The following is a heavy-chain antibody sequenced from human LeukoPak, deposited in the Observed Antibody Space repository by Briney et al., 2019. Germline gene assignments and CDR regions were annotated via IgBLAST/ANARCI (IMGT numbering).Heavy chain of an antibody. D-gene: IGHD1-26*01. CDR1: GFTFSSYG. CDR3: AKDLDIVGGWFDP. CDR2: ISYDGSNK. Sequence: GGSLRLSRAASGFTFSSYGMHWVRQAPGKGLEWVAVISYDGSNKYYADSVKGRFTISRDNSKNTLYLQMNSLRAEDTAVYYCAKDLDIVGGWFDPWGQGTLVTVSS. J-gene: IGHJ5*02. V-gene: IGHV3-30*18.